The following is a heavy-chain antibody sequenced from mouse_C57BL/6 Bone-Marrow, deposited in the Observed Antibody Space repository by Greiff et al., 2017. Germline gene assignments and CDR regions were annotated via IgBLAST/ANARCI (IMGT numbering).Heavy chain of an antibody. CDR1: GFTFSSYA. CDR2: ISDGGSYT. V-gene: IGHV5-4*03. J-gene: IGHJ4*01. CDR3: ARQYDYDVYAMDY. D-gene: IGHD2-4*01. Sequence: EVKLVESGGGLVKPGGSLKLSCAASGFTFSSYAMSWVRQTPEKRLEWVATISDGGSYTYYPDNVKGRFTISRDNAKNNLYVQMSHLKSEDTAMYYCARQYDYDVYAMDYWGQGTSVTVSS.